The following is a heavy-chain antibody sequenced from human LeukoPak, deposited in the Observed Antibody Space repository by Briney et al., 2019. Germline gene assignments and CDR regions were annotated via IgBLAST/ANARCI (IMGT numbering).Heavy chain of an antibody. V-gene: IGHV3-23*01. CDR1: GFTFNNYW. D-gene: IGHD6-19*01. CDR2: ISGSGGST. J-gene: IGHJ4*02. Sequence: GGSLRLSCAASGFTFNNYWMHWVRQVPGKGLVWVSAISGSGGSTYYADSVKGRFTISRDNSKNTLYLQMNSLRAEDTAVYYCAKDRTYSSGLAPYWGQGTLVTVSS. CDR3: AKDRTYSSGLAPY.